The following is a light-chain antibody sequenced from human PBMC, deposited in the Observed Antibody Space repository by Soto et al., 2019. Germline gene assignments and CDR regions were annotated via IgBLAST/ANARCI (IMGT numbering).Light chain of an antibody. V-gene: IGKV3-20*01. CDR3: QQYGSSPRT. CDR2: DAY. Sequence: EFVLAQSPGTLSLSPGERATLSCRASQSFRGLLAWYQQKPGQAPRLLIYDAYNRATGIPPRFSGSGSGTDFTLTISRLEPEDFAVYYCQQYGSSPRTFGQGTKVDI. J-gene: IGKJ1*01. CDR1: QSFRGL.